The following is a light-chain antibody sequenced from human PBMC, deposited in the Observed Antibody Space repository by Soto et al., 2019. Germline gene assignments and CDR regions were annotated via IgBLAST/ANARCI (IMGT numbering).Light chain of an antibody. CDR3: QVWDSSSDRDVV. V-gene: IGLV3-21*04. Sequence: SYELTQPPSVSVAPGKTARITCGGNNIGSKSVHWYQQKPGQAPVLVIYYDSDRASGIPERFSGSNSGNTATLTISRVEAGDEADYYCQVWDSSSDRDVVFGGGTKLTVL. CDR2: YDS. CDR1: NIGSKS. J-gene: IGLJ2*01.